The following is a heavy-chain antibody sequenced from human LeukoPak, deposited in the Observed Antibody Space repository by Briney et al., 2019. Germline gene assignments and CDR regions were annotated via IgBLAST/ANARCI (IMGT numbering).Heavy chain of an antibody. Sequence: GGSLRLSCAASGFTFSGYAMTWVRQAPGKGLEWVSATSGTGGRTYYADSVKGRFTISRDNSKNTLYLQMNSLRADDTAVYYCARDRGSNWFDPWGQGTLVAVSS. V-gene: IGHV3-23*01. CDR2: TSGTGGRT. D-gene: IGHD3-10*01. J-gene: IGHJ5*02. CDR1: GFTFSGYA. CDR3: ARDRGSNWFDP.